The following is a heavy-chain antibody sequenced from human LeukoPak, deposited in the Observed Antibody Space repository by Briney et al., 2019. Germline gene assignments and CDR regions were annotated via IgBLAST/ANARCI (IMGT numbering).Heavy chain of an antibody. CDR2: IYYSGST. V-gene: IGHV4-59*01. Sequence: PSETLSLTCTVSGGSISSYYWSWIRQPPGKGLEWIGYIYYSGSTNHNPSLKSRVTISVDTSKNQFSLKLSSVTAADTAVYYCASPSEDSSGWESFDYWGQGTLVTVSS. J-gene: IGHJ4*02. D-gene: IGHD6-19*01. CDR3: ASPSEDSSGWESFDY. CDR1: GGSISSYY.